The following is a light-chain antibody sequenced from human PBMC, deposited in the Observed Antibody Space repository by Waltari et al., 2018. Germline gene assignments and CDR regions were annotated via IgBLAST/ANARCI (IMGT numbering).Light chain of an antibody. J-gene: IGKJ2*01. CDR1: QTGSSY. CDR2: DAS. Sequence: DIVLTQSPATLSLSPGERATLSCRASQTGSSYLAWYQQKPGQAPRRLIFDASSRAPGIPAKFSGSVSGTDFTLTVSNLEPEDFAVYYCQQRSNWPYTFGQGTRVEIK. CDR3: QQRSNWPYT. V-gene: IGKV3-11*01.